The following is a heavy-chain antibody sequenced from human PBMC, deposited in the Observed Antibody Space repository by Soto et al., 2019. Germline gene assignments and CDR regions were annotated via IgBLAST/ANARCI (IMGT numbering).Heavy chain of an antibody. J-gene: IGHJ4*02. CDR1: GFTFSSSG. CDR3: ARGPYSGGFDY. Sequence: QVQLVESGGGVVQPGRSLRLSCAASGFTFSSSGMHWVRQAPGKGLEWVALIWYDGSEKYYAASAKGRFTISRDNSKNTLYLQMNSLRAEDTAVYYCARGPYSGGFDYWGQGTLVTVSS. CDR2: IWYDGSEK. V-gene: IGHV3-33*01. D-gene: IGHD1-26*01.